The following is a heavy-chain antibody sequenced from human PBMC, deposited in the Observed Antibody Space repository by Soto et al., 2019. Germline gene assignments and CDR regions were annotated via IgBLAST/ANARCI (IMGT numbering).Heavy chain of an antibody. Sequence: GGSLRLSCAASGFTFSSYEMNWVRQAPGKGLEWVSYISSSGSTIYYADSVKGRFTISRDNAKNSPYLQMNSLRAEDTAVYYCARERYYDILTGYLEWGQGTLVTVSS. D-gene: IGHD3-9*01. J-gene: IGHJ4*02. CDR1: GFTFSSYE. CDR2: ISSSGSTI. V-gene: IGHV3-48*03. CDR3: ARERYYDILTGYLE.